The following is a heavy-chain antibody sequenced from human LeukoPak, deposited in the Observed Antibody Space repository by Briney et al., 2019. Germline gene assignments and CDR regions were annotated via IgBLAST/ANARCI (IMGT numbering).Heavy chain of an antibody. D-gene: IGHD4-23*01. J-gene: IGHJ4*02. CDR2: IYYSGST. V-gene: IGHV4-30-4*01. CDR3: ARVHFPYDYGGLFDY. CDR1: GGPNSSGDYY. Sequence: SQTLSLTCTVSGGPNSSGDYYWSWIRQPPGKGLEWIGYIYYSGSTYYNPSLKSRVTISVDTSKNQFSLKLSSVTAADTAVYYCARVHFPYDYGGLFDYWGQGTLVTVSS.